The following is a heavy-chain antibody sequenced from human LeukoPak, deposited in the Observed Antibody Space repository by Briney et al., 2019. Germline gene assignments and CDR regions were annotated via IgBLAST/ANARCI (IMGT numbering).Heavy chain of an antibody. CDR1: RYTFTSYY. CDR3: ARGVEDIVATIKGDYYYYYYMDV. CDR2: INPNSGGT. V-gene: IGHV1-2*02. J-gene: IGHJ6*03. D-gene: IGHD5-12*01. Sequence: GAAVTVTRKSSRYTFTSYYLHWVRQPPSQGLEWMGWINPNSGGTNYAQKFEGRVAMTRDTSISTAYMELSRLRSDNTAVYYCARGVEDIVATIKGDYYYYYYMDVWGKGTTVTVSS.